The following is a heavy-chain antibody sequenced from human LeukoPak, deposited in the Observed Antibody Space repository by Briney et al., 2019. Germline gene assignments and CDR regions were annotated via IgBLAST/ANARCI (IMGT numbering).Heavy chain of an antibody. D-gene: IGHD6-19*01. Sequence: GRSLRLSCAASGFTFSSYSMNWVRQAPGKGLEWVSYISSSSSTIYYADSVKGRFTISRDNSKNTLYLQMNSLRAEDTAVYYCAKVGSGWSREGDYWGQGTLVTVSS. CDR1: GFTFSSYS. CDR2: ISSSSSTI. V-gene: IGHV3-48*01. J-gene: IGHJ4*02. CDR3: AKVGSGWSREGDY.